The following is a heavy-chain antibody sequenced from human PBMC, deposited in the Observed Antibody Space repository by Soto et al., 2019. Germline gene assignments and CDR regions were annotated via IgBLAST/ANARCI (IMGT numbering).Heavy chain of an antibody. CDR1: GDSASSNSAA. Sequence: SQTLSLTCAISGDSASSNSAAWNWIRQSPSRGLEWLGRTYYRSNLYNDYAVSVKSRITINPDTSKNQFSLQLNSVTPEDTAVYYCARKVCDDSSGNYYFDYWGQGTLVTVSS. V-gene: IGHV6-1*01. CDR2: TYYRSNLYN. CDR3: ARKVCDDSSGNYYFDY. J-gene: IGHJ4*02. D-gene: IGHD3-22*01.